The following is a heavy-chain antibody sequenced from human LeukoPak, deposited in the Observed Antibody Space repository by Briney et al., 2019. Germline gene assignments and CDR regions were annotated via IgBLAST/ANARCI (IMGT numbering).Heavy chain of an antibody. CDR1: GFTFSSYG. CDR3: TNPRPRTASDDY. CDR2: IWYDGSNK. Sequence: GGSLRLSCAASGFTFSSYGMHWVRQAPGKGLEWVAVIWYDGSNKYYADSVKGRFTISRDNSKNTLYLQMNSLRAEDTAVYYCTNPRPRTASDDYWGQGTLVTVSS. V-gene: IGHV3-33*06. J-gene: IGHJ4*02. D-gene: IGHD5-18*01.